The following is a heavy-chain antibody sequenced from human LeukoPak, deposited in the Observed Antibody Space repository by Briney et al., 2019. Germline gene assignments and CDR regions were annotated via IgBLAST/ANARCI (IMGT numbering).Heavy chain of an antibody. CDR1: GGSISSGSYY. D-gene: IGHD3-10*01. V-gene: IGHV4-61*02. CDR3: ARVVTMVRGVINPSDYYYYMDV. J-gene: IGHJ6*03. CDR2: IYTSGST. Sequence: SETLSLTCTVSGGSISSGSYYWSWIRQPAGKGLEWIGRIYTSGSTNYNPSLKSRVTISVDTSKNQFSLKLSSVTAADTAVYYCARVVTMVRGVINPSDYYYYMDVWGKGTTVTVSS.